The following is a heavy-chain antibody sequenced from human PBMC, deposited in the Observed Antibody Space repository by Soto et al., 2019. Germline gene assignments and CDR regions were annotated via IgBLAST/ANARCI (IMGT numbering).Heavy chain of an antibody. CDR1: GYTFTSYG. Sequence: QVQLVQSGAEVKKPGASVKVSCKASGYTFTSYGISWVRQAPGQGLEWMGWISAYNGNTNYAQKPQRRATMTTDTSTSTAYMALRSLRSDDTAVYYCARDQYYDILTGYYKDYYYGMDVWGQGTTVTVSS. CDR3: ARDQYYDILTGYYKDYYYGMDV. V-gene: IGHV1-18*01. D-gene: IGHD3-9*01. J-gene: IGHJ6*02. CDR2: ISAYNGNT.